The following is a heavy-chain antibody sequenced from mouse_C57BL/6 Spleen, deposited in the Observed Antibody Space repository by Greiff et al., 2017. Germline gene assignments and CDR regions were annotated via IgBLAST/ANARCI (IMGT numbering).Heavy chain of an antibody. Sequence: VQLQQSGPELVKPGASVKIPCKASGYTFTDYNMDWVKQSHGKSLEWIGDINPNNGGTIYNQKFKGKATLTVDKSSSTAYMELRSLTSEDTAVYYCARWARTLYYYAMDYWGQGTSVTVSS. CDR3: ARWARTLYYYAMDY. V-gene: IGHV1-18*01. CDR1: GYTFTDYN. CDR2: INPNNGGT. J-gene: IGHJ4*01.